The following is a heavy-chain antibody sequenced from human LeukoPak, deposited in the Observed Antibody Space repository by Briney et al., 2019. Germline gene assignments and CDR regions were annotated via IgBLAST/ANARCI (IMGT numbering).Heavy chain of an antibody. V-gene: IGHV3-48*02. CDR1: GFTFSSYS. CDR3: ARADRDGNKRFLD. J-gene: IGHJ4*02. D-gene: IGHD5-24*01. Sequence: GGSLRLSCAASGFTFSSYSVIWARQAPGKGLEWVSYVSSSGTTTYYADSVKGRFTISRDNGKNLVSLQMNSLRDEDTAVYYCARADRDGNKRFLDWRQGTLVTVSS. CDR2: VSSSGTTT.